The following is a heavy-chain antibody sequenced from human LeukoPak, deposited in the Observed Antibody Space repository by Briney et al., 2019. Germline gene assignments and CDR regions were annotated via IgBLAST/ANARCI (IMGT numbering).Heavy chain of an antibody. V-gene: IGHV1-2*02. CDR2: INPNSGGT. CDR1: GYTFTGYY. Sequence: GASVKVSFKASGYTFTGYYMHWVRQAPGQGLEWMGWINPNSGGTKCAQNFQGRVTMTRDTSISTAYMELSRLRSDDTAVYYCARDSAVYDSSGYFLHAFDIWGQGTMVTVSS. D-gene: IGHD3-22*01. CDR3: ARDSAVYDSSGYFLHAFDI. J-gene: IGHJ3*02.